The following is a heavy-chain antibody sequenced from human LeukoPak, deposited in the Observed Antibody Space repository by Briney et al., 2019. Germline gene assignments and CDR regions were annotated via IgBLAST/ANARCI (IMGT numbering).Heavy chain of an antibody. CDR2: INPSGGST. CDR1: GGTFSSYA. D-gene: IGHD1-1*01. V-gene: IGHV1-46*01. CDR3: ASEVEPRYYFDY. J-gene: IGHJ4*02. Sequence: ASVKVSCKASGGTFSSYAISWVRQAPGQGLEWMGIINPSGGSTSYAQKFQGRVTMTRDMSTSTVYMELSSLRSEDTAVYYCASEVEPRYYFDYWGQGTLVTVSS.